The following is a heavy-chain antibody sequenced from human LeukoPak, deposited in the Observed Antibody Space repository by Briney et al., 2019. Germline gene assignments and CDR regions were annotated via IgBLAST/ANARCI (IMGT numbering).Heavy chain of an antibody. J-gene: IGHJ4*02. V-gene: IGHV3-21*04. CDR2: ISSSSSYI. CDR1: GFTFSSYS. Sequence: GGSLRLSCAASGFTFSSYSMNWVRQAPGKGLEWVSSISSSSSYIYYADSVKGRFTISRDNAKNSLYLQMNSLRAEDTALYYCAKDSNYYGSGSYDYWGQGTPVTVSS. D-gene: IGHD3-10*01. CDR3: AKDSNYYGSGSYDY.